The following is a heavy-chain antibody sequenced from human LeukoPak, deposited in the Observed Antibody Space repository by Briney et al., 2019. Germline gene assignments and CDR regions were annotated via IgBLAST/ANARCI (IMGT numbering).Heavy chain of an antibody. V-gene: IGHV4-59*12. CDR3: ARGIAVDDPNYYYDMEV. CDR2: IYYSGST. J-gene: IGHJ6*03. D-gene: IGHD6-19*01. Sequence: PSETLSLTCTVSGGSISSYYWNWIRQPPGRGREGVGYIYYSGSTNYNPSLKSRFTMPVDTSKKQFSLKLSSVTAADTAAYYCARGIAVDDPNYYYDMEVWGKGTTVT. CDR1: GGSISSYY.